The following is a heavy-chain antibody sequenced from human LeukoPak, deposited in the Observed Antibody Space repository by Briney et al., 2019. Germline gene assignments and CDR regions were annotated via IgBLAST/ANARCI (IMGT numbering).Heavy chain of an antibody. CDR3: AREFYSNYACDY. V-gene: IGHV3-21*01. J-gene: IGHJ4*02. D-gene: IGHD4-11*01. CDR2: ISSSSSYI. CDR1: GFTFSSYS. Sequence: GGSLRLSCAASGFTFSSYSMNWVRQAPGKGLEWVSSISSSSSYIYYADSVKGRFTISRDNAKNSLYLQMNSLRAEDTAVYYCAREFYSNYACDYWGQGPLVTVSS.